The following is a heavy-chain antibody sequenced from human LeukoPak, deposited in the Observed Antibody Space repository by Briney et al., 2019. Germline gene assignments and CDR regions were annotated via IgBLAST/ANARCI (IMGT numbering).Heavy chain of an antibody. CDR1: GFTFSSYS. J-gene: IGHJ6*03. Sequence: GGSLRLSCAASGFTFSSYSMNWVRQAPGKGLEWVSSISSSSTYIYYADSVKGRFTIYRDNAKNSLYLQMNSLRAEDTAVYYCARAMGKGYDYYYYYMDVWGKGTTVTVSS. CDR3: ARAMGKGYDYYYYYMDV. D-gene: IGHD5-12*01. CDR2: ISSSSTYI. V-gene: IGHV3-21*01.